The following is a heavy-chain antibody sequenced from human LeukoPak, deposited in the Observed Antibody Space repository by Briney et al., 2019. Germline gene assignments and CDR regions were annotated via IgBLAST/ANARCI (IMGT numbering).Heavy chain of an antibody. CDR3: ARDLWNDGDAVFDY. Sequence: GGSLRLSCAASGFTFSSYWISWVRQAPGKGLEWVANIKQDGSEKYYVDSVKGRFTISRDNAKNSLYLQMNSLRAEDTAVYYCARDLWNDGDAVFDYWGQGTLVTVSS. CDR1: GFTFSSYW. J-gene: IGHJ4*02. V-gene: IGHV3-7*01. D-gene: IGHD1-1*01. CDR2: IKQDGSEK.